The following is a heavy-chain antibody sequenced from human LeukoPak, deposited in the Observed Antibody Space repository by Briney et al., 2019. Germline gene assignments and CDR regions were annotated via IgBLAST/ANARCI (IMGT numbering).Heavy chain of an antibody. Sequence: GGSLRLSCAASGFTFSSYSMSWVRQAPGRGLEWVSYISSGSSTIHYADSVKGRFTVSRDNSKNTLYLQMNSLRAEDTAVYYCARDVAAPGGVYFDYWGQGTLVTVSS. V-gene: IGHV3-48*01. CDR2: ISSGSSTI. CDR1: GFTFSSYS. J-gene: IGHJ4*02. CDR3: ARDVAAPGGVYFDY. D-gene: IGHD3-16*01.